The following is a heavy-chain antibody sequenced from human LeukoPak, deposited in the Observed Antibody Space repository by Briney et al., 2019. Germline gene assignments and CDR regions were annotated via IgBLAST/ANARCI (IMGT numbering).Heavy chain of an antibody. CDR2: INPNIGGT. CDR3: ARVTYYYDSSGYPFDP. Sequence: GASVKVSCKASGYTFTGYYMHWVRQAPGQGLEWMGWINPNIGGTNYAQKFQGRVTMTRDTSISTAYMELSRLRSDDTAVYYCARVTYYYDSSGYPFDPWGQGTLVTVSS. V-gene: IGHV1-2*02. J-gene: IGHJ5*02. CDR1: GYTFTGYY. D-gene: IGHD3-22*01.